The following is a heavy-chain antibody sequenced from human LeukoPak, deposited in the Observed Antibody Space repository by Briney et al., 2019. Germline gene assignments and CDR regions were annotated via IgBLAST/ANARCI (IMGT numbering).Heavy chain of an antibody. D-gene: IGHD2-8*01. CDR1: AGSISTYY. Sequence: PSETLSLTCTVSAGSISTYYWSWTRQPPGKGLELIGYISYSGSTKYNPSLKSRVTISIDTSKNQFSLKLSSVTAADTAIYYCARDWVSLDFWGQGTLVTVSS. CDR3: ARDWVSLDF. V-gene: IGHV4-59*01. CDR2: ISYSGST. J-gene: IGHJ4*02.